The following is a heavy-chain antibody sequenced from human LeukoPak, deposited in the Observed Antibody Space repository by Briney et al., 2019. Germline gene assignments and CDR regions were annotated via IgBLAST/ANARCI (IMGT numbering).Heavy chain of an antibody. CDR3: AKVRAPYSSGWIFDY. J-gene: IGHJ4*02. CDR1: GFTFSSCG. V-gene: IGHV3-33*06. Sequence: GGSLRLSCAASGFTFSSCGMHWVRQAPGKGLEWVALIWYDGSNKYYADSVKGRFTISRDNSKNTLYLQMNSLRAEDTAVYYCAKVRAPYSSGWIFDYWGQGTLVTVSS. CDR2: IWYDGSNK. D-gene: IGHD6-19*01.